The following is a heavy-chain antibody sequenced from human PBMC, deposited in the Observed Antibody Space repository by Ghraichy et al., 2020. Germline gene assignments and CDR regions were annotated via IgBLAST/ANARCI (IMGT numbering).Heavy chain of an antibody. J-gene: IGHJ4*02. V-gene: IGHV4-61*01. D-gene: IGHD4-17*01. Sequence: SETLSLTCTVSGDSVSSGSYYWSWIRQPPGKGLEWIGYIYYSGSTNYNPSLKSRVTISVDTSKNQFSLKLSSVTAADTAVYYCALTYGDSYFDYWGQGTLVTVSS. CDR3: ALTYGDSYFDY. CDR2: IYYSGST. CDR1: GDSVSSGSYY.